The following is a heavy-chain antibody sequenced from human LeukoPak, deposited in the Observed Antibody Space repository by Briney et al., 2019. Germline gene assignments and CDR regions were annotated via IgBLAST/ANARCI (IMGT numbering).Heavy chain of an antibody. CDR3: AGDSSVGIHFDY. J-gene: IGHJ4*02. CDR1: GFTFSSYS. V-gene: IGHV3-21*01. CDR2: IGSSSSYI. D-gene: IGHD2-2*01. Sequence: GGSLRLSCAASGFTFSSYSMNWVRQAPGKGLEWVSSIGSSSSYIYYADSVKGRFTISRDNAKNSLYLQMNSLRAEDTAVYYCAGDSSVGIHFDYWGQGTLVTVSS.